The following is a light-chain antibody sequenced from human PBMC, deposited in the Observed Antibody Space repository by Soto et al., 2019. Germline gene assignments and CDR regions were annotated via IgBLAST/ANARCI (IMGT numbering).Light chain of an antibody. CDR3: QQSPGT. V-gene: IGKV3-20*01. CDR2: GAF. J-gene: IGKJ1*01. Sequence: EIVLTQSPGTLSLSPGERATLSCRASQSVSSRYLAWYQQKPGQAPRLVIYGAFTRATGIPDRFIGSGSGTDFSLTISRLEPEDFAVYYCQQSPGTFGQGPRWIS. CDR1: QSVSSRY.